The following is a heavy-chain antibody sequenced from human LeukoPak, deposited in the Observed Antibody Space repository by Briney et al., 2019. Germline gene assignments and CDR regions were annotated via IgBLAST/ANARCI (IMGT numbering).Heavy chain of an antibody. Sequence: PSETLSLTCTVSGGSISSYYWSWIRQPAGKGLEWIGYIYYSGTTNYNPSLKSRVTISVDTSKNQFSLKLNSVTAADTAVYYCARGVYIAAAQYGYWGQGTLVTVSS. D-gene: IGHD6-13*01. CDR2: IYYSGTT. CDR3: ARGVYIAAAQYGY. CDR1: GGSISSYY. V-gene: IGHV4-59*01. J-gene: IGHJ4*02.